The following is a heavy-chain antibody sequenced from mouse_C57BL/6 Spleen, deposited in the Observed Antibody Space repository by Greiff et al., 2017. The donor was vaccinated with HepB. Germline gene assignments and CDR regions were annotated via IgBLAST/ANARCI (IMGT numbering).Heavy chain of an antibody. CDR1: GYAFSSYW. CDR2: IYPGDGDT. D-gene: IGHD1-2*01. Sequence: QVQLQQSGAELVKPGASVKISCKASGYAFSSYWMNWVKQRPGKGLEWIGQIYPGDGDTNYNGKFKGKATLTADKSSSTAYMQLSSLTSEDSAVYFWARTPPITTAGWYFDVWGTGTTVTVSS. J-gene: IGHJ1*03. CDR3: ARTPPITTAGWYFDV. V-gene: IGHV1-80*01.